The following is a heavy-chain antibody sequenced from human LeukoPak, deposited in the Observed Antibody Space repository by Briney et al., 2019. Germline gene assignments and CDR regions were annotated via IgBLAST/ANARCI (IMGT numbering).Heavy chain of an antibody. Sequence: PSETLSLTCAVSGGSISSGGYSWGWIRQPPGKGLEWIGYIYYSGSTNYNPSLKSRVTVSVDTSKNQFSLKLSSVTAADAAVYYGARGAEFRGVIKTDQRYGFDPWGQGTLVTVSS. CDR1: GGSISSGGYS. CDR2: IYYSGST. CDR3: ARGAEFRGVIKTDQRYGFDP. V-gene: IGHV4-61*08. D-gene: IGHD3-10*01. J-gene: IGHJ5*02.